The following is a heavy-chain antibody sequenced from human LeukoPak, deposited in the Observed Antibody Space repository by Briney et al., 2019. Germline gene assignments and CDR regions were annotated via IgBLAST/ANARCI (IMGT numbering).Heavy chain of an antibody. CDR2: MNPNSGNT. Sequence: ASVKVSCKASGYTFTSYDINWVRQATGPGLEWMGWMNPNSGNTGYAQKFQGRVTMTRNTSISTAYMELSSLRSEDTAVYYCARDHYDTYGMDVWGQGTTVTVSS. CDR1: GYTFTSYD. D-gene: IGHD3-9*01. J-gene: IGHJ6*02. V-gene: IGHV1-8*01. CDR3: ARDHYDTYGMDV.